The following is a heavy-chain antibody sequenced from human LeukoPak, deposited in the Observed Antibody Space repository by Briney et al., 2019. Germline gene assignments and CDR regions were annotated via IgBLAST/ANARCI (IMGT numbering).Heavy chain of an antibody. Sequence: SETLSLTCTVSGASIGSDSYYWGWIRQPPGKGLQWIGCIYYSGSTYYKPSLKSRVSISVDTSKNQFSLKLTSVTAADTAVYYCGRRSRSTWNYRRGDYWGQGTLVTVSS. CDR1: GASIGSDSYY. J-gene: IGHJ4*02. V-gene: IGHV4-39*01. CDR2: IYYSGST. CDR3: GRRSRSTWNYRRGDY. D-gene: IGHD1-7*01.